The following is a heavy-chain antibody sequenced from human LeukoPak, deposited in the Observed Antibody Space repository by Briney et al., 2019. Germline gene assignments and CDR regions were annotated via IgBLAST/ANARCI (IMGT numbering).Heavy chain of an antibody. Sequence: SETLSLTCTVSGGSISSYYWSWIRQPAGKGLEWIGRIYTSGSTNYNPSLKSRVTMSVDTSKNQFSLKLSSVTAADTAVYYCARGDYYDSSGYPVYFQHWGQGTLVTVSS. CDR1: GGSISSYY. J-gene: IGHJ1*01. CDR2: IYTSGST. V-gene: IGHV4-4*07. D-gene: IGHD3-22*01. CDR3: ARGDYYDSSGYPVYFQH.